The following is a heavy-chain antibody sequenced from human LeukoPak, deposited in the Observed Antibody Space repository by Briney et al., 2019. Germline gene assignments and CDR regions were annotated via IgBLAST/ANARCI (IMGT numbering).Heavy chain of an antibody. Sequence: HPGGSLRLSCAASGFTFSSYGMSWVRQAPGKGLEWVSTIGDSGGSTYYADSVKGRFTISRDNSKSTLYLQINSLRAEDTAVYYCARDGGSYDYWGQGTLVTVSS. CDR3: ARDGGSYDY. CDR1: GFTFSSYG. CDR2: IGDSGGST. V-gene: IGHV3-23*01. D-gene: IGHD1-26*01. J-gene: IGHJ4*02.